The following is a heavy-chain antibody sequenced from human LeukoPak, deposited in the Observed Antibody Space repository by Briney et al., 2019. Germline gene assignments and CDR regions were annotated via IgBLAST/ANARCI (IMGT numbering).Heavy chain of an antibody. J-gene: IGHJ3*02. CDR2: IYPGDSDT. Sequence: GESLKISCKGSGYSFTSYWIGWVRQMPGKGLEWMGIIYPGDSDTRYSPSFQGQVTISADKSISTAYLQWSSLKASDTAMYYCARQGAAAGTPLDAFDIWGQGTMVTVSS. CDR3: ARQGAAAGTPLDAFDI. CDR1: GYSFTSYW. D-gene: IGHD6-13*01. V-gene: IGHV5-51*01.